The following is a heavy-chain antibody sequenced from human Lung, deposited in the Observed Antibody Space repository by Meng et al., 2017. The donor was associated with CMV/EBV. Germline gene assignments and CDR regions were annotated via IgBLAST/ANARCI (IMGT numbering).Heavy chain of an antibody. J-gene: IGHJ3*01. CDR2: IDSPGTTV. CDR3: ARGSGSDYFGAFDV. V-gene: IGHV3-48*03. Sequence: GESLKISCAASQFTFSRYDMKWVRQAPGKGLEWISNIDSPGTTVYYADSVRGRFTISRDNAKNLLFLQMNSLRVDDTAVYYCARGSGSDYFGAFDVWGKGTXVTVSS. CDR1: QFTFSRYD. D-gene: IGHD1-26*01.